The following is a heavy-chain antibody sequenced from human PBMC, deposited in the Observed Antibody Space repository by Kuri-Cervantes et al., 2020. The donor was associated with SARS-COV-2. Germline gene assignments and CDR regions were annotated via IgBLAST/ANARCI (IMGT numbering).Heavy chain of an antibody. Sequence: GESLKISCAASGFTFSSYGMHWVRQAPGKGPEWVAVIWYDGSNKYYADSVKGQFTISRDNSKNTLYLQMNSLRAEDTAVYYCARCAFTDYSNYYYYYYYGMDVWGQGTTVTVSS. J-gene: IGHJ6*02. CDR1: GFTFSSYG. CDR2: IWYDGSNK. V-gene: IGHV3-33*01. D-gene: IGHD4-11*01. CDR3: ARCAFTDYSNYYYYYYYGMDV.